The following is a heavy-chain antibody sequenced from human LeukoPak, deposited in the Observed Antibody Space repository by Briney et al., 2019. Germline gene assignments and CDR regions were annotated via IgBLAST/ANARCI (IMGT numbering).Heavy chain of an antibody. D-gene: IGHD6-19*01. V-gene: IGHV1-3*01. CDR2: INAGNGNT. Sequence: ASVKVSCKASGYTFTSYAMHWVRQAPGQRLEWMGWINAGNGNTKYSQKFQGRVTITRDTSASTAYMELRSLRSDDTAVYYCARTTFSSGWFNFDYWGQGTLVTVSS. CDR3: ARTTFSSGWFNFDY. CDR1: GYTFTSYA. J-gene: IGHJ4*02.